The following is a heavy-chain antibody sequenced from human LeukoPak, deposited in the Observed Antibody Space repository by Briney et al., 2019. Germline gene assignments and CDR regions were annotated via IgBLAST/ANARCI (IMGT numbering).Heavy chain of an antibody. CDR3: ARDGLGYCSGGSCYGLDY. J-gene: IGHJ4*02. V-gene: IGHV3-53*01. CDR2: IYSSGST. Sequence: GGSLRLSCAASGFTFRNYLMNWVRQAPGKGLEWVSVIYSSGSTYYADSVKGRFTISRDNSKNTLYLQMNSLRAEDTAVYYCARDGLGYCSGGSCYGLDYWGQGTLVTVSS. CDR1: GFTFRNYL. D-gene: IGHD2-15*01.